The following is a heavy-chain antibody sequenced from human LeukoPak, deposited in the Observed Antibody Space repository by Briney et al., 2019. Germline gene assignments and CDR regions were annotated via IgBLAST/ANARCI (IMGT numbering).Heavy chain of an antibody. CDR1: GGSMSSYY. Sequence: KASETLSLTCTVSGGSMSSYYWSWIRQPPGKGLEWIGYIYYGGSTKYNPSLKSRVTISVDTSKNQFSLKLSSVTAADTAVYYCARGARAGYNLEPFDYWGQGTLVTVSS. V-gene: IGHV4-59*08. J-gene: IGHJ4*02. CDR3: ARGARAGYNLEPFDY. CDR2: IYYGGST. D-gene: IGHD5-24*01.